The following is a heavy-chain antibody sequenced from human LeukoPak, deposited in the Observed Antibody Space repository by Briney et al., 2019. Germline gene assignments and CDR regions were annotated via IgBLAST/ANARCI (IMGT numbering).Heavy chain of an antibody. V-gene: IGHV1-18*01. D-gene: IGHD3-10*01. J-gene: IGHJ5*02. CDR3: ARVVQYGSGVNWFDP. CDR2: ISAYNGNT. Sequence: ASVKVSCKASGYTFTSYGISWVRQAPGQGLEWMGWISAYNGNTNYAQKLQGRVTMTTDTSTSTAYMKLRSLRSDDTAVYYCARVVQYGSGVNWFDPWGQGTLVTVSS. CDR1: GYTFTSYG.